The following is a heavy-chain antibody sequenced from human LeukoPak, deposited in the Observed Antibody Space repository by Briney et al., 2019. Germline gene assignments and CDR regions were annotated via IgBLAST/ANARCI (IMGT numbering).Heavy chain of an antibody. Sequence: SETLSLTCAVYGRSFSGYYWSWIRQPPGKGLEWIGEINHSGSTNYNPSLKSRVTISVDTSKNQFSLKLSSVTAADTAVYYCARRRWGFGDYSDPWGQGTLVTVSS. CDR2: INHSGST. V-gene: IGHV4-34*01. CDR3: ARRRWGFGDYSDP. D-gene: IGHD3-10*01. CDR1: GRSFSGYY. J-gene: IGHJ5*02.